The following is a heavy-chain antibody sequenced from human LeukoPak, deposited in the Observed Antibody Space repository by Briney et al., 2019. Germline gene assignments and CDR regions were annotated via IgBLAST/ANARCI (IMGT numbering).Heavy chain of an antibody. J-gene: IGHJ5*02. CDR1: GGSISSYT. CDR2: IYSSGTT. V-gene: IGHV4-4*07. D-gene: IGHD3-16*01. CDR3: ARETYNDAWYGDL. Sequence: PSETLSLTCTVSGGSISSYTWSWTRQPAGMRLEWIGRIYSSGTTNYNPSFESRVTMSVDTSENQFYLKLTSVTAADTAVYYCARETYNDAWYGDLWGQGSLVTVSS.